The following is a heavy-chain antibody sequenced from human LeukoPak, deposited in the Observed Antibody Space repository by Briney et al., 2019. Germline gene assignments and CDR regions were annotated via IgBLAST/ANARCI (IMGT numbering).Heavy chain of an antibody. CDR1: GGSISSGGYY. V-gene: IGHV4-31*03. CDR2: IYYSGST. Sequence: SETLSLTCTVSGGSISSGGYYWSCIRQHPGKGLEWIGYIYYSGSTYYNPSLKSRVTISVDTSKNQFSLKLSSVTAADTAVYYCARGGYSGASFDYWGQGTLVTVSS. CDR3: ARGGYSGASFDY. D-gene: IGHD3-10*01. J-gene: IGHJ4*02.